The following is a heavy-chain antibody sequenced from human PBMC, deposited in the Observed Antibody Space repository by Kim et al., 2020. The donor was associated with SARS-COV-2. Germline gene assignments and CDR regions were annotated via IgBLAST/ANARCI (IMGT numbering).Heavy chain of an antibody. CDR2: ISYDGSNK. D-gene: IGHD3-3*01. V-gene: IGHV3-30-3*01. J-gene: IGHJ6*02. CDR1: GFTFSSYA. Sequence: GGSLRLSCAASGFTFSSYAMHWVRQAPGKGLEWVAVISYDGSNKYYADSVKGRFTIPRDNSKNTLYLQMNSLRAEDTAVYYCARDVGWSGYSIAYYYYGMDVWGQGTTVTVSS. CDR3: ARDVGWSGYSIAYYYYGMDV.